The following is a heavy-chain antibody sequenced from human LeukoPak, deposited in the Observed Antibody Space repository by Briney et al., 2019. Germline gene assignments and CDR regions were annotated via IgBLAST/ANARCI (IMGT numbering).Heavy chain of an antibody. CDR1: GFTFSSYG. J-gene: IGHJ4*02. Sequence: PGRSLRLSCAASGFTFSSYGMHWVRQAPGKGLEWVAVIWYDGSNKYYADSVKGRFTISRDNSKNTLHLQMNSLRAEDTAVYYCARGRGTNMTTVTTFVYWGQGTLVTVSS. V-gene: IGHV3-33*01. D-gene: IGHD4-17*01. CDR3: ARGRGTNMTTVTTFVY. CDR2: IWYDGSNK.